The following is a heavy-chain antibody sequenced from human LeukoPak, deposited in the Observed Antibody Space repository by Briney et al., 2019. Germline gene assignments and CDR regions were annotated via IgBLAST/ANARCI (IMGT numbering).Heavy chain of an antibody. D-gene: IGHD6-13*01. CDR3: ARQTSQQLAWGEGYFQH. Sequence: GESLKISCKGSGYSFTSYWIGWVRQMPGKGLEWMGIIYPGDSDTRYSPSFQGQVTISADKSISTAYLQWSSLKASDTAMYYCARQTSQQLAWGEGYFQHWGQGTLVTVSS. CDR1: GYSFTSYW. J-gene: IGHJ1*01. CDR2: IYPGDSDT. V-gene: IGHV5-51*01.